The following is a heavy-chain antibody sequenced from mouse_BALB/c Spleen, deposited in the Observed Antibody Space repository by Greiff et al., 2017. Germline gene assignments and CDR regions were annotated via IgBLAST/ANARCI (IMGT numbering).Heavy chain of an antibody. V-gene: IGHV5-9-3*01. CDR2: ISSGGSYT. J-gene: IGHJ2*01. CDR3: ARLPLYYGLYYFDY. CDR1: GFTFSSYA. Sequence: EVHLVESGGGLVKPGGSLKLSCAASGFTFSSYAMSWVRQTPGKGLEWVATISSGGSYTYYPDSVKGRFTISRDNAKNTRYLQMSSMRSEDTAMYYCARLPLYYGLYYFDYWGQGTTLTVSA. D-gene: IGHD1-2*01.